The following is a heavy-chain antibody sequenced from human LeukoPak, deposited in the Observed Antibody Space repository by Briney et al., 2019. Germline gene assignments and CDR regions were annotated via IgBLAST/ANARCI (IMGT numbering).Heavy chain of an antibody. Sequence: PGGSLRLSCAASGFTASSNYMSWVRQAPGKGLEWVSVIYSGGSTYYADSVKGRFTISRDNSKNTLYLQMNSLRAEDTAVYYCARILKDYYGSGSYYTLPLYYYHYMDVWGKGTTVTVSS. D-gene: IGHD3-10*01. CDR3: ARILKDYYGSGSYYTLPLYYYHYMDV. V-gene: IGHV3-53*01. CDR1: GFTASSNY. CDR2: IYSGGST. J-gene: IGHJ6*03.